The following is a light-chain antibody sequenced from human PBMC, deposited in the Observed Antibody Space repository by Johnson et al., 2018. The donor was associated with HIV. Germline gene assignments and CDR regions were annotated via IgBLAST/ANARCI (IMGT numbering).Light chain of an antibody. CDR3: GTWDSSLRVGV. CDR1: SSNIGKNY. CDR2: ENI. J-gene: IGLJ1*01. V-gene: IGLV1-51*02. Sequence: QSVLTQPPSVSAAPGQKVTISCSGSSSNIGKNYVSWYQQLPGTAPKLLIYENIKRTSGIPDRFSGSKSGTSATLGITGLQTGDEADYYCGTWDSSLRVGVFGTGTKVTVL.